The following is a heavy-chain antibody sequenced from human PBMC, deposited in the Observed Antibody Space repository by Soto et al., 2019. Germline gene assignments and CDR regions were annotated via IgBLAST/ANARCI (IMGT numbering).Heavy chain of an antibody. CDR3: ARGPYCGGDCYPSDY. CDR1: GYTVTSYA. CDR2: INAGNGNT. Sequence: QVQLVQSGAEVKKPGASVKVSCKASGYTVTSYAMHWVRQAPGQRLEWMGWINAGNGNTKYSQKFQGRVTITRDTSASTAYMELSSLRSEDTAVYYCARGPYCGGDCYPSDYWGQGTLVTVSS. V-gene: IGHV1-3*01. D-gene: IGHD2-21*02. J-gene: IGHJ4*02.